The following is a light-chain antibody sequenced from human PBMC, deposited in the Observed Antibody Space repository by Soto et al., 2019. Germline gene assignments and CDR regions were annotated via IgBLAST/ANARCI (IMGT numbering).Light chain of an antibody. Sequence: SYELTQPPSVSVAPEKTARLTCGGDNIGSKRVHWYRQKPGQAPVLVIYYDSDRPSGIPERFSGSNSGNTATLTINRVEAGDAADYSRQVWDITTGQYGFGTGTKRTVL. CDR3: QVWDITTGQYG. CDR1: NIGSKR. V-gene: IGLV3-21*04. J-gene: IGLJ1*01. CDR2: YDS.